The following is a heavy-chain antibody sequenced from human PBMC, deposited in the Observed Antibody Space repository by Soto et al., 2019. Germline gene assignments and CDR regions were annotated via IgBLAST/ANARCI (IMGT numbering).Heavy chain of an antibody. Sequence: EVQLLGSGGGSVQPGGSLRLSCAASGFTFSNYGMTWVRQAPGKGLEWLSATSDGSTFYRESVKGRFTMSRDDSINMLFLHMSSLRAADTATSYCARLVPGTWFGDYWGQGILVSVSS. CDR2: TSDGST. D-gene: IGHD6-19*01. CDR1: GFTFSNYG. J-gene: IGHJ4*02. V-gene: IGHV3-23*01. CDR3: ARLVPGTWFGDY.